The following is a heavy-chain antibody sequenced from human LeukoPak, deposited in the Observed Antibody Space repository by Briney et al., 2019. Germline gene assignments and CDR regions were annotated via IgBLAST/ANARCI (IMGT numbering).Heavy chain of an antibody. D-gene: IGHD5-24*01. Sequence: PGGSLRLSCTVSGITYINFGIHWVRRAPGKGLEWVANIKQDGSKKSYVDSVKGRFTISRDNAKNSLYLQMNSLRAEDTAIYYCTRVGYIDEGIDYWGQGTLVTVSS. V-gene: IGHV3-7*04. J-gene: IGHJ4*02. CDR3: TRVGYIDEGIDY. CDR2: IKQDGSKK. CDR1: GITYINFG.